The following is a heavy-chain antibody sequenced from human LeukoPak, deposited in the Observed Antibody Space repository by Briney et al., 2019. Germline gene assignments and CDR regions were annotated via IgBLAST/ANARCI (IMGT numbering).Heavy chain of an antibody. J-gene: IGHJ5*02. CDR3: ARDREVQSYWFDP. CDR1: GYTFTSYY. Sequence: ASVKVSCKASGYTFTSYYMHWVRQARGQGLEWMGIINPSGGSTSYAQKFQGRVTMTRDMSTSTVYMELSSLRSEDTAVYYCARDREVQSYWFDPWGQGTLVTVSS. D-gene: IGHD1-1*01. CDR2: INPSGGST. V-gene: IGHV1-46*01.